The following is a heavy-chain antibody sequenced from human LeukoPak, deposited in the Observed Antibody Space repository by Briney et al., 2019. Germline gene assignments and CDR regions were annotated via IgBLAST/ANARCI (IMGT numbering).Heavy chain of an antibody. CDR3: ARDGIAAPDAFDI. D-gene: IGHD6-13*01. CDR2: IGTAGNT. Sequence: GGSLRLSCAASGFSFSSHDMHWVRQPTGKGLEWVSVIGTAGNTYYADSVKGRFTISRDNAKNSLYLQMNSLRAEDTAVYYCARDGIAAPDAFDIWGQGTMVTVSS. CDR1: GFSFSSHD. J-gene: IGHJ3*02. V-gene: IGHV3-13*01.